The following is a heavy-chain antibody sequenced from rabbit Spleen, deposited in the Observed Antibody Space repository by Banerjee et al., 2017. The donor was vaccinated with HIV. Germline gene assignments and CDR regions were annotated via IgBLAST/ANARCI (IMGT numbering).Heavy chain of an antibody. J-gene: IGHJ6*01. CDR1: GFSFSSSYD. Sequence: QSLEESGGDLVKPGASLTLTCTASGFSFSSSYDMCWVRQAPGKGLEWIACINTYTGRPVYASWTKGPFTISKTASTTVTLQMTSLTAADTATYFCARGEHFSVGFSAFAIYLDLWGPGTLVTVS. V-gene: IGHV1S40*01. CDR2: INTYTGRP. CDR3: ARGEHFSVGFSAFAIYLDL. D-gene: IGHD6-1*01.